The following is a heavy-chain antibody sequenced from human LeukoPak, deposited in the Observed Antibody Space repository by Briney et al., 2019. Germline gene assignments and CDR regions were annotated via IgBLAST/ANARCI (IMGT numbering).Heavy chain of an antibody. V-gene: IGHV4-59*01. CDR3: ASGPYPAAGTDHQFDY. Sequence: PSETLSLTCAVYGGSFSGYYWSWIRQPPGKGLEWIGYIYYSGSTKYNPSLKSRVTISVDTSKNQFSLKVSSVTAEDTAVYYCASGPYPAAGTDHQFDYWGQGTLVTVSS. CDR2: IYYSGST. D-gene: IGHD6-13*01. CDR1: GGSFSGYY. J-gene: IGHJ4*02.